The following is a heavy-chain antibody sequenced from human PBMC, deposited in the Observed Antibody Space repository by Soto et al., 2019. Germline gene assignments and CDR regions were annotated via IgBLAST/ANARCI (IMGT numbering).Heavy chain of an antibody. D-gene: IGHD1-26*01. Sequence: EVQLLESGGGLVQPGGSLRLSCAASGFTFSTYAMGWVRQAPGKGLEWVSGIIASGGNTYYADSVKGRFSISRDNSRDTLYLQMNSLTAEDSAVYYCAKHLGISYSGGLDNWGQGTLITVSS. V-gene: IGHV3-23*01. CDR1: GFTFSTYA. J-gene: IGHJ4*02. CDR3: AKHLGISYSGGLDN. CDR2: IIASGGNT.